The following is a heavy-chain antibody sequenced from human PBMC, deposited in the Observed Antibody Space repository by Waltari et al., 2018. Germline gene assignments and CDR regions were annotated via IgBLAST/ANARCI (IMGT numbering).Heavy chain of an antibody. CDR2: ISGSGGST. CDR3: AKTGGSGYDYYYYYMDV. D-gene: IGHD5-12*01. V-gene: IGHV3-23*04. Sequence: EVQLVESGGGLVQPGGSLRLSCAASGFTFSSYAMSWVRQAPGKGLEWVSAISGSGGSTYYADSVKGRFTISRDNSKNTLYLQMNSLRAEDTAVYYCAKTGGSGYDYYYYYMDVWGKGTTVTVSS. J-gene: IGHJ6*03. CDR1: GFTFSSYA.